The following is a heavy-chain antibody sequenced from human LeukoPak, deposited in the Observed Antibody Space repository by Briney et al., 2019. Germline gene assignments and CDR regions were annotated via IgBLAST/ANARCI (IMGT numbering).Heavy chain of an antibody. V-gene: IGHV4-34*01. CDR2: INHSGST. D-gene: IGHD3-16*01. J-gene: IGHJ3*02. CDR3: ARGGQGAGTAFDI. CDR1: GGSFSGYY. Sequence: SETLSLTCAVYGGSFSGYYWSWIRQPPGKGLEWIGEINHSGSTNYNPSLKSRVTISVDTSKNQFSLELSSVTAADTAVYYCARGGQGAGTAFDIWGQGTMVTVSS.